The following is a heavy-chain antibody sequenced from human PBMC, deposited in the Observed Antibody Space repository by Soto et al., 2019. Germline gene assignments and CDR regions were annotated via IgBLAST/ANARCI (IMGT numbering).Heavy chain of an antibody. J-gene: IGHJ2*01. CDR1: GGSVNSGSYY. V-gene: IGHV4-61*01. Sequence: SETLSLTCTVSGGSVNSGSYYWSWIRHPPGKGLEWIGYSYYTGSIHYNPSLESRVTISVDTSKNQFSLKLTSVTAADTAIYHCAREWETTGSYWFLELWGRGSLVSVSS. CDR2: SYYTGSI. CDR3: AREWETTGSYWFLEL. D-gene: IGHD1-1*01.